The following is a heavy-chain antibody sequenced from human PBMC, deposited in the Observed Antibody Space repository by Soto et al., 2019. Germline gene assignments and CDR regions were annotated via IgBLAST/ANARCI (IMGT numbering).Heavy chain of an antibody. CDR2: IYPGDSDT. CDR1: GYAFSSYW. Sequence: HGESLKISCQGSGYAFSSYWIAWVRQMPGKGLEWMGIIYPGDSDTRYSPSFQGQATISVDKSITTAYLQWSSLKASDTAMYYCARGYCTATICDPWFDPWGQGTLVTAPQ. CDR3: ARGYCTATICDPWFDP. V-gene: IGHV5-51*01. D-gene: IGHD2-8*02. J-gene: IGHJ5*02.